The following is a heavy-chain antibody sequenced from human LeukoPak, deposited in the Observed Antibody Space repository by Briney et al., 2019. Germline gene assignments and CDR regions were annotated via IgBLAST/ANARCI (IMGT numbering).Heavy chain of an antibody. CDR3: AKDRSLDYGGILDAFDI. V-gene: IGHV3-43*02. CDR1: GFTFDDYA. CDR2: ISGDGGST. J-gene: IGHJ3*02. Sequence: GRSLRLSCAASGFTFDDYAMHWVRQAPGKGLEWVSLISGDGGSTYYADSVKGRFTISRDNSKNSLYLQMNSLRTEDTALYYCAKDRSLDYGGILDAFDIWGQGTMVTVSS. D-gene: IGHD4-23*01.